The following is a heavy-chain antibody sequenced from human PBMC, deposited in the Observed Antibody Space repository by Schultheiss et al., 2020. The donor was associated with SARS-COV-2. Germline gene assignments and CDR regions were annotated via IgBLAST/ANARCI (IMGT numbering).Heavy chain of an antibody. V-gene: IGHV5-51*01. CDR3: ARGYHGYYYGMDV. D-gene: IGHD2-2*01. J-gene: IGHJ6*02. CDR1: GYSFTNYW. CDR2: IYPGDSDT. Sequence: GESLKISCKGSGYSFTNYWIGWVRQMPGKGLEWMGIIYPGDSDTRYSPSFQGQVTISADKSISTAYLQWSSLKASDTAMHYCARGYHGYYYGMDVWGQGTTVTVSS.